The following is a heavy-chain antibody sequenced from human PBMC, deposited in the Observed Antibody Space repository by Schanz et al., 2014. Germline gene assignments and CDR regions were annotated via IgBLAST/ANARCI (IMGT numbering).Heavy chain of an antibody. CDR3: ARDSGSHYLVDY. D-gene: IGHD1-26*01. J-gene: IGHJ4*02. Sequence: EVQLLESGGGLAQPGGSLRLSCAASGFTFNSYAFHWVRQAPGKGLEWVSGMSGSGSTADYADSVRGRFTISRDNAKNSLYLQMNSLRAEDTAVYYCARDSGSHYLVDYWGQGTLVTVSS. CDR2: MSGSGSTA. V-gene: IGHV3-48*01. CDR1: GFTFNSYA.